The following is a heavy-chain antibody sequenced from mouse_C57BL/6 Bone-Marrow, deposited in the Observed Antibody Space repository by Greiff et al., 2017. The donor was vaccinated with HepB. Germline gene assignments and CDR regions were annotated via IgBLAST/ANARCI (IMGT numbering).Heavy chain of an antibody. Sequence: QVQLQQSGAELARPGASVKLSCKASGYTFTSYGISWVKQRTGQGLEWIGEIYPRSGNTYYNEKFKGKATLTADKSSSTAYMELRSLTSEDSAVYFCATSDYYGSSRDFDYWGQGTTLTVSS. CDR1: GYTFTSYG. V-gene: IGHV1-81*01. J-gene: IGHJ2*01. CDR2: IYPRSGNT. D-gene: IGHD1-1*01. CDR3: ATSDYYGSSRDFDY.